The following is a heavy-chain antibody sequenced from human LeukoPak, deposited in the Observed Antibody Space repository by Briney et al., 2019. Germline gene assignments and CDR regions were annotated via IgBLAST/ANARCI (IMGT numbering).Heavy chain of an antibody. J-gene: IGHJ6*02. CDR2: ISGSGGST. CDR3: AKVQRDFVVVVAATRDYYYYGMDV. V-gene: IGHV3-23*01. D-gene: IGHD2-15*01. CDR1: GFTFSTYA. Sequence: QTGGSLRLSCEASGFTFSTYAMSWVRQAPGKGLEWVSAISGSGGSTYYADSVKGRFTISRDNSKNTLYLQMNSLRAEDTAVYYCAKVQRDFVVVVAATRDYYYYGMDVWGQGTTVTVSS.